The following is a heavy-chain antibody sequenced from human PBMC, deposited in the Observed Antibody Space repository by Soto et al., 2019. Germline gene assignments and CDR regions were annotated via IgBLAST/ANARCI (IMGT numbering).Heavy chain of an antibody. CDR3: AREASVLIPAAQPSRFDS. CDR1: GYNFPKYG. Sequence: ASVKVSCEGFGYNFPKYGINLVRQAPPQGLEWVGCISPYSGYTHSAQKFHGRLTLTTDTAASTAYMELRILRSADTALYYCAREASVLIPAAQPSRFDSWGQGTLVTVSS. D-gene: IGHD2-2*01. J-gene: IGHJ4*02. CDR2: ISPYSGYT. V-gene: IGHV1-18*01.